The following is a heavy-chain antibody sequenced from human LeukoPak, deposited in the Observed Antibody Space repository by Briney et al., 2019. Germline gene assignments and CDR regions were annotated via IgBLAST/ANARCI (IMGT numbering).Heavy chain of an antibody. J-gene: IGHJ4*02. CDR3: ARERCDSTSCYYFDY. CDR1: GGTFSSYA. D-gene: IGHD2-2*01. Sequence: AASVKVSCKASGGTFSSYAISWVRQAPGQGPEWMGGIIPTFGTANYAQKFQGRVTITTDESTSTAYMELSSLRSEDTAVYYCARERCDSTSCYYFDYWGQGTLVTVSS. V-gene: IGHV1-69*05. CDR2: IIPTFGTA.